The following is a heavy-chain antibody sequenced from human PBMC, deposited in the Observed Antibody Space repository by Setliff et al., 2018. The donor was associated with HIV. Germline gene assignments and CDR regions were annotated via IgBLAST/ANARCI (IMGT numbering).Heavy chain of an antibody. J-gene: IGHJ4*02. CDR3: ASFFVTTVTNQDY. V-gene: IGHV4-34*12. D-gene: IGHD4-17*01. CDR1: GGSFSGNH. Sequence: PSETLSLTCTIYGGSFSGNHWSWIRQSPGNGLEWIGEVLYNGGTRSNPSLQSRVTISLDTSNNQFSLKLTSVTAADTAMYYCASFFVTTVTNQDYWGQGTPVTVSS. CDR2: VLYNGGT.